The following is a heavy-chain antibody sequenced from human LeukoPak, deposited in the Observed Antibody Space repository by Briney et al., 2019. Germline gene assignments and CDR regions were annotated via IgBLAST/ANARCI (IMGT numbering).Heavy chain of an antibody. Sequence: PSGTLSLTCTVSGGSISSYYWSWIRQPPGKGLEWIGYIYYSGSTNYNPSLKSRVTISVDTSKNQFSPKLSSVTAADTAVYYCARVTGIGYYYYYMDVWGKGTTVTVSS. V-gene: IGHV4-59*08. CDR2: IYYSGST. CDR3: ARVTGIGYYYYYMDV. D-gene: IGHD1-20*01. J-gene: IGHJ6*03. CDR1: GGSISSYY.